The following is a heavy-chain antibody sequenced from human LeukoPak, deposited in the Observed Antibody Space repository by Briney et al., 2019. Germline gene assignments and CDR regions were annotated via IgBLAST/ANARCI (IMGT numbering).Heavy chain of an antibody. CDR2: INPNSGGT. V-gene: IGHV1-2*02. CDR1: GYTFTGYY. D-gene: IGHD3-16*01. CDR3: ARDLVWPKSYYFDY. Sequence: ASVKVSCKASGYTFTGYYMHWVRQAPGQGLEWMGWINPNSGGTNYAQKFQGRVTMTRDTSISTAYMELSRLRSDDTAVYYCARDLVWPKSYYFDYWGQGTLVTVSS. J-gene: IGHJ4*02.